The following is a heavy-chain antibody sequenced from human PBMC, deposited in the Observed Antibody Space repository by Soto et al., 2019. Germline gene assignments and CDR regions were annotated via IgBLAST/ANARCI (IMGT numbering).Heavy chain of an antibody. CDR3: ARELKLELRVADAFDI. D-gene: IGHD1-7*01. CDR2: ISSSSSYI. J-gene: IGHJ3*02. CDR1: GFTFSSYD. Sequence: GGSLRLSCAASGFTFSSYDMSWVRQAPGKGLEWVSSISSSSSYIYYADSVKGRFTISRDNAKNSLYLQMNSLRAEDTAVYYCARELKLELRVADAFDIWGQGTMVTVSS. V-gene: IGHV3-21*01.